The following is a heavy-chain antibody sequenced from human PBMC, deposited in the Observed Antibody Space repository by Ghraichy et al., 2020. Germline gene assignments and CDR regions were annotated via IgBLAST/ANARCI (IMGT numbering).Heavy chain of an antibody. CDR2: IKPDGGER. V-gene: IGHV3-7*01. J-gene: IGHJ3*02. Sequence: GGSLRLSCAAFGLPSSNYWMTWVRQAPGKGLEWVANIKPDGGERHHVDSVKGRFTIPRDNVKNSLYLQRNSLRAEDTAVYYCAKCRGSTWNDALDIWGQGTMVTVSS. D-gene: IGHD6-13*01. CDR1: GLPSSNYW. CDR3: AKCRGSTWNDALDI.